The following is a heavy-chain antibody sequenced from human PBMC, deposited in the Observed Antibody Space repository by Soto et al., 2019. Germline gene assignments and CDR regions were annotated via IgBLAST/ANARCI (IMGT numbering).Heavy chain of an antibody. Sequence: ASVNVSCKASGYTFTGYYMHWVRQAPGQGLEWMGWINPNSGGTNYVQKFQGWVTMTRDTSISTAYMELSRLRSDDTAVYYCAREPGGPYCLGAGGIDVWGQGAADTVSS. V-gene: IGHV1-2*04. CDR2: INPNSGGT. D-gene: IGHD2-21*01. CDR1: GYTFTGYY. J-gene: IGHJ6*02. CDR3: AREPGGPYCLGAGGIDV.